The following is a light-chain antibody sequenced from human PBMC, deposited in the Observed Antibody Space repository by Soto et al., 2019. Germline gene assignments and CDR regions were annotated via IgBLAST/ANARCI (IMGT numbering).Light chain of an antibody. CDR2: DDS. Sequence: SYALTQPPSVSVAPGQTARITCGGNNIGSKSVHWYQQKPGQAPVLVVYDDSDRPSGIPDRFSGSNSGNTATLTISRVAAGDEADYYCQVWDSSSDPYVFGTGTKVTV. CDR3: QVWDSSSDPYV. V-gene: IGLV3-21*02. J-gene: IGLJ1*01. CDR1: NIGSKS.